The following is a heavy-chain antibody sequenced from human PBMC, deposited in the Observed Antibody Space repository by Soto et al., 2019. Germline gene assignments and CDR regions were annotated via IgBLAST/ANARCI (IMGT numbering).Heavy chain of an antibody. CDR1: GFTFSSYA. Sequence: EVQLLESGGGLVQPGGSLRLSCAASGFTFSSYAMSWVRQAPGKGLEWVSAISGSGGSTYYTDSAKGRFTISRDNSKNTLYLQMNSLRAEDTAVYYCANLHYGGNSASPYGMDVWGQGTTVTVSS. D-gene: IGHD4-17*01. J-gene: IGHJ6*02. CDR3: ANLHYGGNSASPYGMDV. V-gene: IGHV3-23*01. CDR2: ISGSGGST.